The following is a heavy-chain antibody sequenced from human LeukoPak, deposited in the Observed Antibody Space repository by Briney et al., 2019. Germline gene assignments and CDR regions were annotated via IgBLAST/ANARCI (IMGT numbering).Heavy chain of an antibody. CDR3: ARDGLYCSSTSCYGRGDY. V-gene: IGHV1-18*01. CDR2: ISAYNGNT. CDR1: GYTFTSYG. Sequence: ASVKVSCKASGYTFTSYGISWVRQAPGQGLEWMGWISAYNGNTNYAQKPQGRVTMTTDTSTSTAYMELRSLRSDDTAVYYCARDGLYCSSTSCYGRGDYWGQGTLVTVSS. J-gene: IGHJ4*02. D-gene: IGHD2-2*01.